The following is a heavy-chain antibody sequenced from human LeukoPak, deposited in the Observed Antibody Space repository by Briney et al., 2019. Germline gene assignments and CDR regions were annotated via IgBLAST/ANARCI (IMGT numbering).Heavy chain of an antibody. Sequence: GGSLRLSCAASGFTFSSYEMNWVRQAPGKGLEWVSYISSSGSTIYYADSVTGRFTISRDNAKNSPYLQMNSLRAEDTAVYYCASRGGVIVPTVDYWGQGTLVTVSS. V-gene: IGHV3-48*03. J-gene: IGHJ4*02. D-gene: IGHD3-16*02. CDR1: GFTFSSYE. CDR2: ISSSGSTI. CDR3: ASRGGVIVPTVDY.